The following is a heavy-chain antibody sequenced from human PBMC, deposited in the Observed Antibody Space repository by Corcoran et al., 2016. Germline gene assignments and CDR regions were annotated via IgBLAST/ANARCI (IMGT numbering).Heavy chain of an antibody. D-gene: IGHD3-10*01. CDR3: AGDRVREADAFDI. V-gene: IGHV4-38-2*02. CDR2: IYHSGST. J-gene: IGHJ3*02. Sequence: QVQLQESGPGLVKPSETLSLTCTVSGYSISSGYYWGWIRQPPGKGLEWIGSIYHSGSTYYNPSLKSRVTISVDTSKNQFSLKLSSVTAADTAVYYCAGDRVREADAFDIWGQGTMVTVSS. CDR1: GYSISSGYY.